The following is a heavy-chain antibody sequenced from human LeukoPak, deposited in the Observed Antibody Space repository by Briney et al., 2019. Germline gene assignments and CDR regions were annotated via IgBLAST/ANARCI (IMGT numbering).Heavy chain of an antibody. CDR1: GYTFTSYY. J-gene: IGHJ4*02. V-gene: IGHV1-46*01. CDR3: ARDLWANYDILTGYYFDY. D-gene: IGHD3-9*01. Sequence: ASVKVSCKASGYTFTSYYMHWVRQAPGQGLEWMGIINPSGGSTSYAQKFQGRVTMTRDMSTSTVYMELSSLRSEDTAVYYCARDLWANYDILTGYYFDYWGQGTLVTVSS. CDR2: INPSGGST.